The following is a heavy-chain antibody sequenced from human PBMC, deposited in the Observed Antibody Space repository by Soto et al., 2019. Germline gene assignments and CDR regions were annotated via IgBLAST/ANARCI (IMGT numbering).Heavy chain of an antibody. V-gene: IGHV3-53*04. CDR2: LHSGGDT. J-gene: IGHJ6*02. D-gene: IGHD3-10*01. CDR1: GIPVSSNY. CDR3: ARDGPCYYAHRIDV. Sequence: EVQLVESGGGLVQPGGSLRLSCVASGIPVSSNYMTWVRQAPGKGLEWVSVLHSGGDTYYANSVKGRFTISRHDSTNTMCLQMQSLTAEDTSVYYCARDGPCYYAHRIDVRGQGTTVTVSS.